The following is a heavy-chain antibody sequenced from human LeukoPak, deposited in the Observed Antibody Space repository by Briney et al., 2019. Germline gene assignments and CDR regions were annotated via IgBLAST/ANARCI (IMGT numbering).Heavy chain of an antibody. V-gene: IGHV3-21*01. Sequence: PGGSLRLSCAASGFTFSSYSMNWVRQAPGKGLEWVSSITSTTNYRLYADSVKGRFTISRDNTKNSVYLQMNSLRAEDTAVYYCARGLPPATFDYWGQGTLVTVSS. J-gene: IGHJ4*02. CDR3: ARGLPPATFDY. CDR2: ITSTTNYR. D-gene: IGHD4-11*01. CDR1: GFTFSSYS.